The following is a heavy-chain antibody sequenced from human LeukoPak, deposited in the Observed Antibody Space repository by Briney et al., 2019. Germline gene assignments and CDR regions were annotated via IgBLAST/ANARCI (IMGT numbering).Heavy chain of an antibody. CDR3: AKEQNGDYATFDY. Sequence: GGSLRLSCAASGFTFSSYAMHWVRQAPGKGLEWVAVISYDGSNKYYADSVKGRFTISRDNSKNTLYLQMNSLRAEDTAVYYCAKEQNGDYATFDYWGQGTLVTVSS. J-gene: IGHJ4*02. D-gene: IGHD4-17*01. CDR1: GFTFSSYA. V-gene: IGHV3-30-3*01. CDR2: ISYDGSNK.